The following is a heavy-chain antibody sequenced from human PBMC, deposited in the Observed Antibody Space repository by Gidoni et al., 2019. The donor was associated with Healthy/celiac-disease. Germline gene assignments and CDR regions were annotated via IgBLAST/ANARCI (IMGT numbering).Heavy chain of an antibody. CDR3: ARGRRERYCSSTSCYAGRGMDV. CDR2: INHSGST. V-gene: IGHV4-34*01. D-gene: IGHD2-2*01. J-gene: IGHJ6*02. CDR1: VGSFSGYY. Sequence: QVQLQQLGAGLLNPSETLSPTFAVYVGSFSGYYCSWIRQPPGKGLAWIGEINHSGSTNDNPSLKSRGTIAVDTSKKQFSLKLSSVTAADTAVYYGARGRRERYCSSTSCYAGRGMDVWGQGTTVTVSS.